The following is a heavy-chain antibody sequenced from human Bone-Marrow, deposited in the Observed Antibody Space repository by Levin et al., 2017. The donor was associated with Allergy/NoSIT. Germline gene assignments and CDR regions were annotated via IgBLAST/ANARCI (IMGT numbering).Heavy chain of an antibody. V-gene: IGHV3-33*01. J-gene: IGHJ4*02. CDR2: IWYDGSKK. Sequence: SCATSGFTFSSHGFHWVRQAPGKGLEWVGCIWYDGSKKYYSDSVKGRFTISRDNSENTLYLQMNSLRAEDTAVYYCARDRSYSSCDYWGQGTLVTVSS. D-gene: IGHD6-19*01. CDR3: ARDRSYSSCDY. CDR1: GFTFSSHG.